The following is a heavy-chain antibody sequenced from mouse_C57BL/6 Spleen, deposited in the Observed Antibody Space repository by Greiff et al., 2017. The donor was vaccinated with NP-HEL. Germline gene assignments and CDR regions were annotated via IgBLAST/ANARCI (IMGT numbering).Heavy chain of an antibody. Sequence: QVQLQQPGAELVKPGASVKMSCKASGYTFTSYWITWVKQRPGQGLEWIGDIYPGSGSTNYNEKFKSKATLTVDTSSSTAYMQLSSLTSEDSAVYYCARLDGYDGPFDYWGQGTTLTVSS. D-gene: IGHD2-2*01. CDR3: ARLDGYDGPFDY. J-gene: IGHJ2*01. V-gene: IGHV1-55*01. CDR2: IYPGSGST. CDR1: GYTFTSYW.